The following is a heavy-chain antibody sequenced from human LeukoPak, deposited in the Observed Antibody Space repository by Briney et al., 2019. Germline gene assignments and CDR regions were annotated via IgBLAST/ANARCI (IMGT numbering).Heavy chain of an antibody. CDR3: ARARGSSSWYGGYYYYYGMDV. Sequence: SVKVSCKASGYTFTGYYMHWVRQAPGQGLEWMGWINPNSGGTNYAQKFQGWVTMTRDTSISTAYMELSRLRSDDTAVYYCARARGSSSWYGGYYYYYGMDVWGQGTTVTVSS. CDR2: INPNSGGT. J-gene: IGHJ6*02. CDR1: GYTFTGYY. V-gene: IGHV1-2*04. D-gene: IGHD6-13*01.